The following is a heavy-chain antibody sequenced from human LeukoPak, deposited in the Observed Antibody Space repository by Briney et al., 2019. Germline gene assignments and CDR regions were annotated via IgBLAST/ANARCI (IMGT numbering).Heavy chain of an antibody. CDR2: IYYSGSI. CDR1: GDSIISGNW. CDR3: ARDPYCIGGGCYHRFES. Sequence: SETLSLTCGVSGDSIISGNWWSGGREPPGKGGGGIGEIYYSGSIKYNPSLESRVTISVDKSKNQFSLNLSSVTAADTAVYFCARDPYCIGGGCYHRFESWGRGTLVTVSS. D-gene: IGHD2-15*01. J-gene: IGHJ4*02. V-gene: IGHV4-4*02.